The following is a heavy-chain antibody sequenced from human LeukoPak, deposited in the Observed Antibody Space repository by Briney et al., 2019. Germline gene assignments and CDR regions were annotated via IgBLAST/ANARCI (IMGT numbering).Heavy chain of an antibody. V-gene: IGHV4-39*07. CDR1: GGSVSSSSYF. J-gene: IGHJ6*02. CDR3: ASAGDYYYGMDV. Sequence: SETLSLTCTVSGGSVSSSSYFWGWIRQPPGKGLEWIGTMFYSGSTHYCPSLKSRVTISVDTSKNQFSLKLSSVTAADTAVYYCASAGDYYYGMDVWGQGTTVTVSS. D-gene: IGHD3-10*01. CDR2: MFYSGST.